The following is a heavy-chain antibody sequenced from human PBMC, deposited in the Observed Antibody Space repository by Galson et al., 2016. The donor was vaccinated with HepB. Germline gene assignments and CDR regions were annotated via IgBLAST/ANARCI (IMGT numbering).Heavy chain of an antibody. CDR1: GYTFTSYK. CDR2: INPSGGST. Sequence: SVKVSCKASGYTFTSYKMHWARQAPGQGLEWMGIINPSGGSTSYAQKFQGRVTMTRDTSTNTVYMELSSLRSDDTAVYYCARGGWNDGGYWGQGTLVIVSS. CDR3: ARGGWNDGGY. D-gene: IGHD1-1*01. J-gene: IGHJ4*02. V-gene: IGHV1-46*01.